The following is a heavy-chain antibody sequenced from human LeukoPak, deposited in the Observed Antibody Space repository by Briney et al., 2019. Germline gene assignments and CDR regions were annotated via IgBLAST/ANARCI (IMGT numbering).Heavy chain of an antibody. CDR3: AKDNRRHYTSGPNPDSLH. CDR1: GFIFNNYA. D-gene: IGHD6-19*01. V-gene: IGHV3-9*01. CDR2: ISWNSGTI. J-gene: IGHJ4*02. Sequence: GGSLRLSCAGSGFIFNNYAMHWVRQPPGKGLEWVSGISWNSGTIDYADSVRGRFTISRDNAKNSLYLQMDSLRVEDTAFYYCAKDNRRHYTSGPNPDSLHWGQGTLVTVSS.